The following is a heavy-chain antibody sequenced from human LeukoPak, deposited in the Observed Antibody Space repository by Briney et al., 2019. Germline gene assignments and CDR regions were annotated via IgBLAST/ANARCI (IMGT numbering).Heavy chain of an antibody. CDR1: GGSISSGDYY. V-gene: IGHV4-39*01. CDR2: IYYSGTT. Sequence: PSGTLSLTCAVSGGSISSGDYYWAWICQPPGKGQQWIGSIYYSGTTYDNPFLKSRLTISRDTSKNQFSLKLSSVTTADTAVYYCARHASGWYTDWGQGTLVTVSS. J-gene: IGHJ1*01. CDR3: ARHASGWYTD. D-gene: IGHD6-19*01.